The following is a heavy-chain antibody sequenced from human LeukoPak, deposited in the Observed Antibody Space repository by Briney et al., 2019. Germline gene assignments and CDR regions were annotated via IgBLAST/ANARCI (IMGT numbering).Heavy chain of an antibody. J-gene: IGHJ4*02. Sequence: GSLRLSCAASGFTFSSYAMSWVRQTPGKGLEWVSTISGSGGNTYYSDSVQGRFTISRDDSKNTLYLQMNSLRAEDTAVYYCARAEWLVYYFDYWGQGNLVTVSS. V-gene: IGHV3-23*01. CDR2: ISGSGGNT. CDR1: GFTFSSYA. CDR3: ARAEWLVYYFDY. D-gene: IGHD6-19*01.